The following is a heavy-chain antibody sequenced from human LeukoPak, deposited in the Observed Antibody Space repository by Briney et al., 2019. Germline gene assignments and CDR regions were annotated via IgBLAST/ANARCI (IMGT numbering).Heavy chain of an antibody. Sequence: GGSLRLSCAASGFTFSSNYMSWVRQAPGKGLEWVSVIYSGGSTYYADSVKGRFTISRDNSKNTLYLQMNSLRAEDTALYYCAKDRATPARSWFDPWGQGTLVTVSS. CDR1: GFTFSSNY. J-gene: IGHJ5*02. D-gene: IGHD1-26*01. CDR2: IYSGGST. CDR3: AKDRATPARSWFDP. V-gene: IGHV3-53*01.